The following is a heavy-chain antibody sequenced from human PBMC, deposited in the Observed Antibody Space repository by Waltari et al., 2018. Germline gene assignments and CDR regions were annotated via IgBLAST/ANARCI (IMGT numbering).Heavy chain of an antibody. CDR2: ISASGGTT. Sequence: EVQLVESGGGSVQPGGSLKLSCAASGFTFSLHAMTWVRQAPGKGLGWLSFISASGGTTYYSDSVKGRFTISRDNSKNTLDLQMNSLRVEDTAVYYCAKDRILGIDYWGQGTLVTVSS. CDR3: AKDRILGIDY. CDR1: GFTFSLHA. J-gene: IGHJ4*02. D-gene: IGHD1-26*01. V-gene: IGHV3-23*04.